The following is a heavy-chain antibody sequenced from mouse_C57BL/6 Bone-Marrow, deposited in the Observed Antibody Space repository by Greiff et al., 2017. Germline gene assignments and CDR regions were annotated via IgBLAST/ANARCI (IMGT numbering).Heavy chain of an antibody. CDR2: RRNKANDYTT. D-gene: IGHD2-5*01. V-gene: IGHV7-1*01. Sequence: EVKLMESGGGLVQSGRSLRLSCATSGFTFSDFYMEWVRQAPGKGLEWIAARRNKANDYTTEYSASVKGRFIVSRDTSHSILYLQMNALRAEDTAIYDCARDARYSNYYAMDYWGQGTSVTVSA. J-gene: IGHJ4*01. CDR1: GFTFSDFY. CDR3: ARDARYSNYYAMDY.